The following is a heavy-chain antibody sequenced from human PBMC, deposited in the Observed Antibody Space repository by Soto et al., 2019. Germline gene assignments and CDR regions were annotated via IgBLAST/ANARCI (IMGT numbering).Heavy chain of an antibody. Sequence: QVQLVQSGAEVKKPGASVKVSCKASGYTFGSYGMTWVRQVPGQGLEWMGWISAYNGNTDYAQKFQGRVTLTTDTSTDTAYMELRSLRSDDTAVYYCARDRVVVPGWFDPWGQGTLVTVSS. V-gene: IGHV1-18*01. CDR3: ARDRVVVPGWFDP. CDR2: ISAYNGNT. J-gene: IGHJ5*02. D-gene: IGHD3-3*01. CDR1: GYTFGSYG.